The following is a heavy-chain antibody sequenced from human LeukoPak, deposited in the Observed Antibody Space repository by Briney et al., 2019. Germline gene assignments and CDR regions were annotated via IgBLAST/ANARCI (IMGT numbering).Heavy chain of an antibody. D-gene: IGHD1-14*01. CDR2: INQRGSEI. CDR1: GFTFRNHW. Sequence: GGSLRLSCAASGFTFRNHWMTWVRQAPGKGLEWVANINQRGSEIYYVDSVRGRFTISRDNAKNSLYLEMKNLRAEDTAVYYCARDGTFTGSNNYYYIDVWGKGTTVTISS. CDR3: ARDGTFTGSNNYYYIDV. V-gene: IGHV3-7*01. J-gene: IGHJ6*03.